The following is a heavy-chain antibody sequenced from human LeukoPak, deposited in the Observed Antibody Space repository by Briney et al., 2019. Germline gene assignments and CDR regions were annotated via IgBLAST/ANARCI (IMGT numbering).Heavy chain of an antibody. Sequence: SVKVSCKASGGTFSSYAISWVRQAPGQGLEWMGRIIPILGIANHAQKFQGRVTITADKSTSTAYMELSSLRSEDTAVYYCARTPVTPLDYYYGMDVWGQGTTVTVSS. D-gene: IGHD4-4*01. J-gene: IGHJ6*02. V-gene: IGHV1-69*04. CDR1: GGTFSSYA. CDR3: ARTPVTPLDYYYGMDV. CDR2: IIPILGIA.